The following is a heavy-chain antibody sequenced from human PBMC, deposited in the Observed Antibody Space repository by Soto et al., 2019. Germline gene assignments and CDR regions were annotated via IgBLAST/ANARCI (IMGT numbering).Heavy chain of an antibody. CDR3: ARDIITTGTTSYY. CDR1: GYTFTSYY. CDR2: INPSGGST. Sequence: QVQLVQSGAEVKKPGASVKVSCKASGYTFTSYYMHLVRQAPGQGLEWMGIINPSGGSTSYAKKFQGRDNMTRETSTSTVYMELSSLRSEDTAVYYCARDIITTGTTSYYWGQGTLVTVSS. J-gene: IGHJ4*02. D-gene: IGHD1-1*01. V-gene: IGHV1-46*03.